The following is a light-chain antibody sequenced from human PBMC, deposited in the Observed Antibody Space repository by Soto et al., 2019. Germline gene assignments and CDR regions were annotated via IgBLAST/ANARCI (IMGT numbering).Light chain of an antibody. Sequence: DIQMTQSPSSLSASVGDRVTITCRASQSISNYLNWYQQKPGKAPKLLIYAASSLQGDVPSRFSGSGSGTDFTXXXXSLQPDDFAXYYCQQSYSTPLTFGPGTKVDIK. CDR1: QSISNY. V-gene: IGKV1-39*01. J-gene: IGKJ3*01. CDR2: AAS. CDR3: QQSYSTPLT.